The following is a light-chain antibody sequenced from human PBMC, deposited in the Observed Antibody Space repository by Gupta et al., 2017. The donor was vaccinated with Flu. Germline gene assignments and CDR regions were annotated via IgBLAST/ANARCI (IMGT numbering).Light chain of an antibody. Sequence: VYWYQQLPGPAPTLLIYRNTPRPSGVPDRFSGSQSGTSASLAIRGLRSEDEDASHCAAWGDSMSGRVFGGATQLTVL. J-gene: IGLJ3*02. CDR2: RNT. V-gene: IGLV1-47*01. CDR3: AAWGDSMSGRV.